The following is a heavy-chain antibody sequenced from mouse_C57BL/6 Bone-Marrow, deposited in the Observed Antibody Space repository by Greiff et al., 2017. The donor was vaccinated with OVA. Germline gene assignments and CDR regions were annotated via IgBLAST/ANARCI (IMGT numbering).Heavy chain of an antibody. V-gene: IGHV5-9-1*02. CDR2: ISSGGDYI. CDR3: TRLLDAMDY. Sequence: EVQVVESGAGLVKPGGSLKLSCAASGFTFSSYAMSWVRQTPEKRLEWVAYISSGGDYIYYADTVNGRFTISRDNARNTLYLQMSSLKSEDTAMYYCTRLLDAMDYWGQGTSVTVSS. J-gene: IGHJ4*01. D-gene: IGHD2-1*01. CDR1: GFTFSSYA.